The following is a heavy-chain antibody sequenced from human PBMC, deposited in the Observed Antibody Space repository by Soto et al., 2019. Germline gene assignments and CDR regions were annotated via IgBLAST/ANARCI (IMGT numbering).Heavy chain of an antibody. Sequence: PSETLSLTCAVYGGSFSGYYWSWIRQPPGKGLEWIGEINHSGSTNYNPSLKSRVTISVDTSKNQFSLKLSSVTAADTAVYYCASQGLTGYNWFDPWGQGTLVNVSS. V-gene: IGHV4-34*01. J-gene: IGHJ5*02. D-gene: IGHD3-9*01. CDR1: GGSFSGYY. CDR2: INHSGST. CDR3: ASQGLTGYNWFDP.